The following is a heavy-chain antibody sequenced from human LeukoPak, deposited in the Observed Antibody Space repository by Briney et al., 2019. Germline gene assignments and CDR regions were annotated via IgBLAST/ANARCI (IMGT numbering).Heavy chain of an antibody. CDR1: GYTFTSYY. CDR3: ASGRTANWFDP. CDR2: INPSGGST. J-gene: IGHJ5*02. Sequence: ASVKVSCKASGYTFTSYYMHWVRQAPGQGLEWMGIINPSGGSTSYAQKFQGRVTMTRDTSTSTVYMEPSSLRSEDTAVYYCASGRTANWFDPWGQGTLVTVSS. D-gene: IGHD1/OR15-1a*01. V-gene: IGHV1-46*01.